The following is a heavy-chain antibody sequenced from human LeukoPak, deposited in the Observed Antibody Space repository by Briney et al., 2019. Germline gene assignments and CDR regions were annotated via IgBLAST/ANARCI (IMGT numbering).Heavy chain of an antibody. V-gene: IGHV3-21*01. J-gene: IGHJ4*02. CDR2: ISSSSTHI. Sequence: PGGSLRLSCAASGFTLSSYSMNWVRQAPGKGLEWVSYISSSSTHIYYADSVKGRVTISRDNARNSLYLQMNSLRAEDTAIYFCVRSEHRSSSFDYWGQGTLVTVSS. CDR3: VRSEHRSSSFDY. CDR1: GFTLSSYS. D-gene: IGHD6-6*01.